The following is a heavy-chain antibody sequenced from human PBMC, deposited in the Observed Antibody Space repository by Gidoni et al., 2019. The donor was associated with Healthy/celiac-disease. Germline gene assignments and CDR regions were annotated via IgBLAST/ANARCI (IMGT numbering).Heavy chain of an antibody. D-gene: IGHD5-12*01. CDR2: IDPSDSYT. V-gene: IGHV5-10-1*03. CDR1: GYSFTSYW. CDR3: ARHFSPRDGYNFHYYYGMDV. J-gene: IGHJ6*02. Sequence: EVQLVQSGAEVKKPGESLRISCKGSGYSFTSYWISWVRQMPGKGLEWMGRIDPSDSYTNYSPSFQGHVTISADKSISTAYLQWSSLKASDTAMYYCARHFSPRDGYNFHYYYGMDVWGQGTTVTVSS.